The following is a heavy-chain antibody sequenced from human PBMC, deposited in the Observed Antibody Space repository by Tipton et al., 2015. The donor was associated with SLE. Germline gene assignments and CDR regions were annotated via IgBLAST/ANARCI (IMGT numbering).Heavy chain of an antibody. J-gene: IGHJ3*01. CDR1: GGSISSHY. CDR2: IYYSGST. D-gene: IGHD2-2*01. CDR3: ARTLLPAVRGAFDL. V-gene: IGHV4-59*11. Sequence: TLSLTCTVSGGSISSHYWNWIRQTPGKGLEWIGHIYYSGSTNYNPSLKSRVSMSVDKSKNQFSLKLTSATAADTAVYYCARTLLPAVRGAFDLWGPGTMVAVSS.